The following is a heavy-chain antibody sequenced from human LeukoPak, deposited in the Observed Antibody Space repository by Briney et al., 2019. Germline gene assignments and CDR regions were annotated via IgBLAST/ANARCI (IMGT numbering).Heavy chain of an antibody. Sequence: TSETLSLTCTVSGGSISSTSYYWGWIRQPPGKGLEWIGQIYYTGSTYYNPSLKSRVTISVDTSKSQFSLNLTSVTAADTAVYYCARRGSGSLALFDYWGQGTLVTVSS. CDR2: IYYTGST. CDR3: ARRGSGSLALFDY. CDR1: GGSISSTSYY. V-gene: IGHV4-39*01. D-gene: IGHD1-26*01. J-gene: IGHJ4*02.